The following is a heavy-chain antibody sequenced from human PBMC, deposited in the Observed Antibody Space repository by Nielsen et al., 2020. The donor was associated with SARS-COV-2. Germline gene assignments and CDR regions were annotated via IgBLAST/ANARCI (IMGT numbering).Heavy chain of an antibody. CDR1: GYRFIDYY. D-gene: IGHD5-12*01. CDR2: INPMSGGS. J-gene: IGHJ4*01. Sequence: ASVKVSCKASGYRFIDYYMHWVRQAPGQGLERMGRINPMSGGSNFAQKFQGRVTMSINTSITTVYMELNSLTSDDTAVYYCARAQKMWKSYDYWTAFSIVDNWGHGTLVTVSS. CDR3: ARAQKMWKSYDYWTAFSIVDN. V-gene: IGHV1-2*06.